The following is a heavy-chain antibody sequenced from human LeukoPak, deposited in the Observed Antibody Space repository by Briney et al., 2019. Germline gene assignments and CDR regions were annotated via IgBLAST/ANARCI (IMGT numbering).Heavy chain of an antibody. CDR2: IRYDGSNK. J-gene: IGHJ4*02. V-gene: IGHV3-30*02. CDR3: ARGTLYGSGNYAYFNY. D-gene: IGHD3-10*01. CDR1: GFTFSSYG. Sequence: GGSLRLSCAASGFTFSSYGMHWVRQAPGKGLEWVAFIRYDGSNKYYADSVKGRFTISRDNSKNTLYLQMNSLRAEDTAVYYCARGTLYGSGNYAYFNYWGQGTLVTVSS.